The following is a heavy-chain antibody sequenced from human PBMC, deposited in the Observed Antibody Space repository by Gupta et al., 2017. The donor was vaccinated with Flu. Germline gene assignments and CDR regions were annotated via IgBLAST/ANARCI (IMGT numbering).Heavy chain of an antibody. V-gene: IGHV3-30*18. CDR2: ISYDGSNK. Sequence: QVQLVESGGRVVQPGRSLRLSCATSGFPFRTYGMHWVRQAPGKGLEWVAVISYDGSNKYYADSVKGRFTISRDNSKSTLYLQMNSLRAEDTAMYYCAKDVTALPLDAFDIWGQGTLVIVSS. J-gene: IGHJ3*02. D-gene: IGHD2-21*02. CDR1: GFPFRTYG. CDR3: AKDVTALPLDAFDI.